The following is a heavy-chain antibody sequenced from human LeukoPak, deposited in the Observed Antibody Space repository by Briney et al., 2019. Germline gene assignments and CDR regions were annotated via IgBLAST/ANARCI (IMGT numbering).Heavy chain of an antibody. CDR2: IIPIFGTA. V-gene: IGHV1-69*13. D-gene: IGHD2-2*01. J-gene: IGHJ5*02. CDR3: ARAVVVVPAVGPLDWFDP. Sequence: SVKVSCKASGGTFSSYAISWVRQAPGQGLEWMGGIIPIFGTANYAQKFQGRVTITADESTSTAYMELSSLRSEDTAVYYCARAVVVVPAVGPLDWFDPWGQGTLVTVSS. CDR1: GGTFSSYA.